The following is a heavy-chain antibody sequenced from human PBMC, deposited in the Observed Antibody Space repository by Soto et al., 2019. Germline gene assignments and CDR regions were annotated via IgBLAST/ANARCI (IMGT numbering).Heavy chain of an antibody. Sequence: QVQLQESGPGLVKPSQTLSLTCTVSGGSISSGGYYCSWIRQHPGKGLELIGYIYYSGSTYYNPSRNSRFSISVDTSHNQFSLKLSSVPASDTAVYYCARVRYRTPFYPWGEGQLVTVSA. CDR3: ARVRYRTPFYP. J-gene: IGHJ5*02. D-gene: IGHD6-13*01. CDR1: GGSISSGGYY. CDR2: IYYSGST. V-gene: IGHV4-31*03.